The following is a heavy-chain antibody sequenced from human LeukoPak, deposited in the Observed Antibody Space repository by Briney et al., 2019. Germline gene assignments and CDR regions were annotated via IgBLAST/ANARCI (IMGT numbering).Heavy chain of an antibody. CDR3: APQVAGKYNWFDP. CDR1: GYTFTGYY. D-gene: IGHD6-19*01. J-gene: IGHJ5*02. Sequence: ASVKVSCKASGYTFTGYYMHWVRQAPGQGLEWMGWINPNSGDTNYAQKFQGRVTMTRDTSISTAYMELSSLRSDDTAVYYCAPQVAGKYNWFDPWGQGTRVTVSS. V-gene: IGHV1-2*02. CDR2: INPNSGDT.